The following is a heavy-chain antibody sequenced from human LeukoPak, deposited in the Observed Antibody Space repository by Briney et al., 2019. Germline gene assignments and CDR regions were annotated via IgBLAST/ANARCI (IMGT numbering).Heavy chain of an antibody. V-gene: IGHV3-23*01. Sequence: QPGGSLRLSCAAFGFTFDTSAMSWVRQAPGKGLEWVSPISGPGHNTYYADSVKGRFTISRDYSKNTLYLQMNSLRAEDTAVYYCARFQDYDSSGYPPGGDYWGQGTLVTVSS. J-gene: IGHJ4*02. CDR3: ARFQDYDSSGYPPGGDY. CDR2: ISGPGHNT. CDR1: GFTFDTSA. D-gene: IGHD3-22*01.